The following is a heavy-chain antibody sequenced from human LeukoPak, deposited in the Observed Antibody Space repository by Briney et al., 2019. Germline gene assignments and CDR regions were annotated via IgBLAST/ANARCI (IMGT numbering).Heavy chain of an antibody. Sequence: GESLKISCKGSGYSFTSYWIGWVRQMPGKGLEWMGIIYPGDSDTRYSPSFQGQVTISADKSISTAYLQWSSLKASDTAMYYCARLNPGYCSSTSCSAPYYYYGMDVWGQGATVTVSS. CDR1: GYSFTSYW. V-gene: IGHV5-51*01. J-gene: IGHJ6*02. D-gene: IGHD2-2*01. CDR2: IYPGDSDT. CDR3: ARLNPGYCSSTSCSAPYYYYGMDV.